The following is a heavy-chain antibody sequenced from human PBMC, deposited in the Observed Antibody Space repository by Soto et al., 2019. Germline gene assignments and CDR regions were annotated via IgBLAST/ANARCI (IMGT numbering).Heavy chain of an antibody. V-gene: IGHV3-53*01. D-gene: IGHD6-13*01. CDR2: IYSGGST. CDR1: GFTVSSNY. J-gene: IGHJ4*02. CDR3: ARSAPFSSSSPADYFDY. Sequence: RLSCAASGFTVSSNYMSWVRQAPGKGLEWVSVIYSGGSTYYADSVKGRFTISRDNSKNTLYLQMNSLGAEDTAVYYCARSAPFSSSSPADYFDYWGQGTLVTVSS.